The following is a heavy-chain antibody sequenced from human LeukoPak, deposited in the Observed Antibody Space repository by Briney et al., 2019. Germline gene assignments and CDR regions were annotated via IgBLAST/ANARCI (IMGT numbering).Heavy chain of an antibody. Sequence: QPGRSLRLSCAASGFTFSSYGMHWVRQAPGKGLEWVAVIWYDGSNKYYADSVKGRFTISRDNSKNTLYLQMNSLRAEDTAVYYCASGYPGRWYFDYWGQGTLVTVSS. V-gene: IGHV3-33*08. CDR1: GFTFSSYG. D-gene: IGHD2-2*03. CDR3: ASGYPGRWYFDY. J-gene: IGHJ4*02. CDR2: IWYDGSNK.